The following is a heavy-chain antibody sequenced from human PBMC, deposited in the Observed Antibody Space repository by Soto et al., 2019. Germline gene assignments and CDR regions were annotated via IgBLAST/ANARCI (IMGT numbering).Heavy chain of an antibody. Sequence: GGALRLSFSASGFSFRNPCMHRVRPAPGKGLEWVADISNDGNNRWYVDSVKGRFTISRDNSKNTVYLQMNGLRTEDTAVYYCVSGEGRNGHDTRFDYWGQGTLVTVSS. J-gene: IGHJ4*02. CDR1: GFSFRNPC. CDR2: ISNDGNNR. V-gene: IGHV3-30*03. D-gene: IGHD3-10*01. CDR3: VSGEGRNGHDTRFDY.